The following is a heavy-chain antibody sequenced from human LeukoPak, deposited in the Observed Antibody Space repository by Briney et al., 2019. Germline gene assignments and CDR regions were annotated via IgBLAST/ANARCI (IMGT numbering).Heavy chain of an antibody. D-gene: IGHD6-25*01. CDR1: GGSISSYY. CDR2: IYYSGST. Sequence: SETLSLTCTVSGGSISSYYWSWIRRPPGKGLEWIGYIYYSGSTNYNSSLKSRVTISVDTSKNQFSLKLSSVTAADTAVYYCARQGGGFWYFDLWGRGTLVTVSS. CDR3: ARQGGGFWYFDL. J-gene: IGHJ2*01. V-gene: IGHV4-59*08.